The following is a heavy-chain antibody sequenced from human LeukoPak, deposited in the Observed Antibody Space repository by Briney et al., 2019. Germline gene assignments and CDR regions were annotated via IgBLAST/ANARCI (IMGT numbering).Heavy chain of an antibody. Sequence: GGSLRLSCAASGFTFSSFGMHWVRQAPGKGLEWVAFTRNDGDIKYYADSVKGRFTISRDNSKNTLYLQMNSLRAEDTAVYYCAKDLPVAYFDYWGQGTLVTVSS. V-gene: IGHV3-30*02. J-gene: IGHJ4*02. CDR1: GFTFSSFG. CDR2: TRNDGDIK. CDR3: AKDLPVAYFDY. D-gene: IGHD2-2*01.